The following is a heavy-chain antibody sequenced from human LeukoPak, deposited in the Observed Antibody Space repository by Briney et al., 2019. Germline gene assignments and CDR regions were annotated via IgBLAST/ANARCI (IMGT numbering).Heavy chain of an antibody. D-gene: IGHD5-12*01. J-gene: IGHJ4*02. CDR3: ARDVAGNTFDY. CDR2: INHSGST. V-gene: IGHV4-34*01. CDR1: GGSFSGYY. Sequence: KPSETLSLTCAVYGGSFSGYYWSWIRQPPGKGLEWIGEINHSGSTNYNPSLKSRVTISVDTAKSQFSLRLTSMTAADTAVYYCARDVAGNTFDYWGQGTLVTVSS.